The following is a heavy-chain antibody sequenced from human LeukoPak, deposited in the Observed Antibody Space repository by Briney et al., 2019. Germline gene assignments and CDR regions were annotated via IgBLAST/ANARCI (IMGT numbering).Heavy chain of an antibody. V-gene: IGHV4-39*01. Sequence: PSETLSLTCAVSGASVSGSNYYWGWIRQPPGKGLEWIGNIYSSGSTYYNASLQSRVTISIDTSKNQFSLRLNSVTAADTAMYYCAKSGGYGLIDYWGQGTLVTVSS. D-gene: IGHD5-18*01. CDR3: AKSGGYGLIDY. CDR1: GASVSGSNYY. J-gene: IGHJ4*02. CDR2: IYSSGST.